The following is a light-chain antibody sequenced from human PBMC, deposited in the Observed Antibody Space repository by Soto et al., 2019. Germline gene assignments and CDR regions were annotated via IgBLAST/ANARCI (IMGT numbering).Light chain of an antibody. Sequence: EIVLTQSPDTLSLSPGERATLSCRASQSVSSYLAWYQQRPGQAPRLLIYEASNRATGIPARFSGGGSGTDFTLTISSLEPEDFAVYYCQQRSNWPRTFGQGTKVEIK. CDR2: EAS. CDR1: QSVSSY. V-gene: IGKV3-11*01. CDR3: QQRSNWPRT. J-gene: IGKJ1*01.